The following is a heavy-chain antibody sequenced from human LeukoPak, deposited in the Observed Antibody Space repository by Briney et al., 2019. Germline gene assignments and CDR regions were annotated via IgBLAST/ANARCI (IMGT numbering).Heavy chain of an antibody. V-gene: IGHV3-11*01. J-gene: IGHJ4*02. CDR1: GFTFSDYY. Sequence: GGSLRLSCAASGFTFSDYYTSWIRQAPGKGLEWVSYISSSGSTIYYADSLKGRFTISRDNAKNSLYLQMNSLRAEDTAVYYCARDQGGVLRFLEWPQYFDYWGQGTLVTVSS. CDR3: ARDQGGVLRFLEWPQYFDY. CDR2: ISSSGSTI. D-gene: IGHD3-3*01.